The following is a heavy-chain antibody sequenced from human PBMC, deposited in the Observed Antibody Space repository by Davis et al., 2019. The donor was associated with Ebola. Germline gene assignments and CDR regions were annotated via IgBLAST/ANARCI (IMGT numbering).Heavy chain of an antibody. D-gene: IGHD2-8*01. CDR2: IWYDGRNQ. Sequence: GESLKISCAASGFTLSGYGLYWVRQPPGKGLEWVAVIWYDGRNQYYADSVTGRFTISRDNAKNSLYLQMNSLRDEDTAVYYCARDLIILGGMDVWGQGTTVTVSS. CDR1: GFTLSGYG. V-gene: IGHV3-33*01. J-gene: IGHJ6*02. CDR3: ARDLIILGGMDV.